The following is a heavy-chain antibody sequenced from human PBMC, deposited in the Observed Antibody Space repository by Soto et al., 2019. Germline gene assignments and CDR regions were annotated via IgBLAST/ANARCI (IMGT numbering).Heavy chain of an antibody. J-gene: IGHJ4*02. CDR1: GFTFSSYG. CDR3: AREGGGTIFGVVITCYFDY. D-gene: IGHD3-3*01. V-gene: IGHV3-33*01. CDR2: IWYDGSNE. Sequence: PGGSLRLSCAASGFTFSSYGMHWVRQAPGKGLEWVAVIWYDGSNEYYADSVKGRFTISRDNSKNTLHLQMNSLRAEDTAVYYCAREGGGTIFGVVITCYFDYWGQGTLVTVPS.